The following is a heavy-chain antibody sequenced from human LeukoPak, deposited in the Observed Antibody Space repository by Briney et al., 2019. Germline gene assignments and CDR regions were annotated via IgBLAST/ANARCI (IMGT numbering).Heavy chain of an antibody. CDR1: GFTFSSYG. J-gene: IGHJ1*01. Sequence: PGGSLRLSCAASGFTFSSYGMHWVRQAPGKGLEWGAFIRYDGSNKYYADSVKGRFTISRDNSKNTVYLQMNSLRAEDTAVYYCAKAESYYDNSGYYYGEYFQHWGQGTLVTVSS. CDR2: IRYDGSNK. D-gene: IGHD3-22*01. CDR3: AKAESYYDNSGYYYGEYFQH. V-gene: IGHV3-30*02.